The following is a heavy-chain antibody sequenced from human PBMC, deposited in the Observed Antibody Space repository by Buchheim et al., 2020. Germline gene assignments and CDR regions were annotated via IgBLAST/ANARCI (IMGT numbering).Heavy chain of an antibody. V-gene: IGHV4-61*08. CDR1: GGSVSSGDYY. CDR3: ARSGGSGPFAFDY. Sequence: QVQLQESGPGLVKPSETLSLTCTVSGGSVSSGDYYWSWIRQPPGKGLEWIGYISYSWRTNYNPSLKSRVTITVKPYKHHFSLKLSSVTAADTAVYYCARSGGSGPFAFDYWGQGTL. CDR2: ISYSWRT. D-gene: IGHD3-10*01. J-gene: IGHJ4*02.